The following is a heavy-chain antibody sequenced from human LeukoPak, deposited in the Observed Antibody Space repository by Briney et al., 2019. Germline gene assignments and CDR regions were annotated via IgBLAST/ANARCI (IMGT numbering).Heavy chain of an antibody. D-gene: IGHD3-10*02. Sequence: GGSLRLSCAASGFTFSSYSMNWVRQAPGKGLEWVSSITTTSTYIYYADSVKGRFTISRDNAKNPLYLQMNSLRAEDTAVYYCAELGITMIGGVWGKGTTVTISS. CDR3: AELGITMIGGV. CDR2: ITTTSTYI. CDR1: GFTFSSYS. V-gene: IGHV3-21*01. J-gene: IGHJ6*04.